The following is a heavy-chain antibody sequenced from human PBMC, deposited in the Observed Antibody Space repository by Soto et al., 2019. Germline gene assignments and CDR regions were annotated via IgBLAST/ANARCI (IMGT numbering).Heavy chain of an antibody. D-gene: IGHD2-8*02. V-gene: IGHV3-7*01. CDR2: INPDGSAK. J-gene: IGHJ1*01. Sequence: EVQLVESGGGLVQPGGSLRLSCAASGFTFSSYWMTWLRQAPGKGLEWVANINPDGSAKYYVDSVKGRFTISRDNAKNPCILQMNSRRVKNTVGYSGAPPPTGNVYFNHWGQGALVTVSS. CDR1: GFTFSSYW. CDR3: APPPTGNVYFNH.